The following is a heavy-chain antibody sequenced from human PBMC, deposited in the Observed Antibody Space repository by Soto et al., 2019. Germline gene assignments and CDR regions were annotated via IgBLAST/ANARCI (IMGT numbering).Heavy chain of an antibody. CDR2: ISYDGSNK. D-gene: IGHD5-18*01. CDR3: AKGTSVDTAMVGYGMDV. CDR1: GFTFSSYG. V-gene: IGHV3-30*18. J-gene: IGHJ6*02. Sequence: QVKLVESGGGVVQPGRSLRLSCAASGFTFSSYGMHWVRQAPGKGLEWVAVISYDGSNKYYADSVKGRFTISRDNSKNTLYLQMNSLRAEDTAVYYCAKGTSVDTAMVGYGMDVWGQGTTVTVSS.